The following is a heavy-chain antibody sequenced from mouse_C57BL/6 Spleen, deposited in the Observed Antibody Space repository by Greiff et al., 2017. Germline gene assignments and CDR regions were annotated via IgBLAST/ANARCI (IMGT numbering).Heavy chain of an antibody. Sequence: VQLQQSVTVLARPGASVKMSFKTSGYTFTSYWLHWLKQRPGQGLEWIGAIYPGNSDTSYNQKFKGKAKLTAVTSASTAYMELSSLTNEDSAVYYCTRLIYYDYVEGYWGQGTLVTVSA. J-gene: IGHJ3*01. V-gene: IGHV1-5*01. CDR1: GYTFTSYW. D-gene: IGHD2-4*01. CDR2: IYPGNSDT. CDR3: TRLIYYDYVEGY.